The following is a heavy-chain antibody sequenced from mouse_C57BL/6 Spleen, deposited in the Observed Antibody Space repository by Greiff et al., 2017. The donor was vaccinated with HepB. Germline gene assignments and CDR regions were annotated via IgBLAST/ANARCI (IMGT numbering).Heavy chain of an antibody. J-gene: IGHJ2*01. CDR3: ANDGYYH. CDR2: ISSGSSTI. Sequence: EAHLVESGGGLVKPGGSLKLSCAASGFTFSDYGMHWVRQAPEKGLEWVAYISSGSSTIYYADTVKGRFTISRDNAKNTLFLQMASLRSEDTAMYYCANDGYYHWGQGTTLTVSS. D-gene: IGHD2-3*01. V-gene: IGHV5-17*01. CDR1: GFTFSDYG.